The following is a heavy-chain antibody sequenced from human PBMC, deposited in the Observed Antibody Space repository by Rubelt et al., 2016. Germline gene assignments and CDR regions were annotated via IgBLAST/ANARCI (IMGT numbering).Heavy chain of an antibody. J-gene: IGHJ4*02. CDR1: GESVSGYY. D-gene: IGHD2-15*01. Sequence: QVQLQESGPGLVKPSETLSLTCAVYGESVSGYYWSWIRQPPGKGLEWIGEISHSGSTSHNPSLKSRVTISLDTSKNQFSLKLMSWTAADTAVYYCVTYGGTYQFDDWGQGTLVTVSS. CDR3: VTYGGTYQFDD. CDR2: ISHSGST. V-gene: IGHV4-34*10.